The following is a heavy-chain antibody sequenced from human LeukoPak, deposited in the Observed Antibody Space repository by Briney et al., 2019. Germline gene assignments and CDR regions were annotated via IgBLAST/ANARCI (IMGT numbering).Heavy chain of an antibody. Sequence: GASVKVSCKTSGYTFTGYYIQWVRQAPGQGLEWMGWIDPKTGGTKYAQKFQGRVTMTSDTSIRTVSMDLSSLRSDDTAVYYCARDLVVGYAPPSFDYWGQGTLVTVSS. CDR3: ARDLVVGYAPPSFDY. D-gene: IGHD1-1*01. V-gene: IGHV1-2*02. CDR1: GYTFTGYY. CDR2: IDPKTGGT. J-gene: IGHJ4*02.